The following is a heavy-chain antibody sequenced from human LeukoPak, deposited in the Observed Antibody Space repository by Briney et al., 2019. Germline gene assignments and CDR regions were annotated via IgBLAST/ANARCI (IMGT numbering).Heavy chain of an antibody. CDR1: GFTFSSYT. CDR3: ARHVVAVGFDY. Sequence: GGSLRLSCAASGFTFSSYTMDWVRQAPGKGLEWVSSITSSSSYIYYADSVKGRFTISRDNAKNSLCLQMNSLRAEDTAVYYCARHVVAVGFDYWGQGTLVTVSS. CDR2: ITSSSSYI. V-gene: IGHV3-21*01. D-gene: IGHD3-22*01. J-gene: IGHJ4*02.